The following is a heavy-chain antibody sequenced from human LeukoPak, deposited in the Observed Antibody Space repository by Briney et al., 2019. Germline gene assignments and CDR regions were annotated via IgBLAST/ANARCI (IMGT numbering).Heavy chain of an antibody. J-gene: IGHJ4*02. CDR3: ASGGLRSFSVDY. CDR2: INSDGSST. Sequence: GGSLRLSCAVSGFTFSSYWMHWVRQAPGKGLVWVSHINSDGSSTNYADSVKGRFTISRDNAKNTLYLQMNSLRAEDAAVYYCASGGLRSFSVDYWGQGTLVTVSS. CDR1: GFTFSSYW. V-gene: IGHV3-74*01. D-gene: IGHD3-16*01.